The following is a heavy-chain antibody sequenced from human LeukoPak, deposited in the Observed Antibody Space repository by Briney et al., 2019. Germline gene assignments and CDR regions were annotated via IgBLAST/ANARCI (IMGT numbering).Heavy chain of an antibody. CDR1: GFTFSSYS. Sequence: PGGSLRLSCAASGFTFSSYSMNWVRQAPGKGLEWVSSISSSSSYIYYADSVKGRFTISRDNAKNSLYLQMNSLRAEDTAVYYCARGSARDSSGYYYDPLDYWGQGSLVTVSS. V-gene: IGHV3-21*01. J-gene: IGHJ4*02. CDR2: ISSSSSYI. D-gene: IGHD3-22*01. CDR3: ARGSARDSSGYYYDPLDY.